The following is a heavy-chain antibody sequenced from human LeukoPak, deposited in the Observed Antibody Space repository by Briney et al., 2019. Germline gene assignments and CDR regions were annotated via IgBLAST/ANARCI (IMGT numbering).Heavy chain of an antibody. J-gene: IGHJ3*02. CDR1: GGTFSSYA. D-gene: IGHD6-19*01. Sequence: GASVKVSCKASGGTFSSYAISWVRQAPGQGLEWMGRIIPILGIANYAQKFQGRVTITADKSTSTAYMELSSLRSEDTAVYYCARDQDSSGWYFDIWGQGTMVTVSS. CDR3: ARDQDSSGWYFDI. CDR2: IIPILGIA. V-gene: IGHV1-69*04.